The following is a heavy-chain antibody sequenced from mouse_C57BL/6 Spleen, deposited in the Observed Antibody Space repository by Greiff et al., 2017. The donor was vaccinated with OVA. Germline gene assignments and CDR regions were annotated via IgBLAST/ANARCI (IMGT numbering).Heavy chain of an antibody. Sequence: VQLQQPGAELVRPGSSVKLSCKASGYTFTSYWMDWVKQRPGQGLEWIGNIYPSDSETHYNQKFKDKATLTVDKSSSTAYMQLSSLTSEDSAVYYCARRYYGSRGYYAMDYWGQGTSVTVSS. J-gene: IGHJ4*01. CDR1: GYTFTSYW. D-gene: IGHD1-1*01. CDR2: IYPSDSET. V-gene: IGHV1-61*01. CDR3: ARRYYGSRGYYAMDY.